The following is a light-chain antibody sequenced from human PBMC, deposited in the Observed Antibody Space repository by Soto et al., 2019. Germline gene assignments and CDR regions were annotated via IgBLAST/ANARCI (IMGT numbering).Light chain of an antibody. CDR2: SND. Sequence: QSVLTQPPSASGTPGQRVTISCSGSSSNIGSNAVNWYQHLPGTAPKLLIYSNDQRPSGVPDRFSGSKSGTSASLAISGLQSEDEADYYCAEWDNSLYGPVFGGGPKPTVL. V-gene: IGLV1-44*01. CDR3: AEWDNSLYGPV. CDR1: SSNIGSNA. J-gene: IGLJ2*01.